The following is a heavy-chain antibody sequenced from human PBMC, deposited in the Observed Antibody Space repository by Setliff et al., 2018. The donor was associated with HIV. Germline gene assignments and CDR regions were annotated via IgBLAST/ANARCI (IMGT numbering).Heavy chain of an antibody. J-gene: IGHJ5*02. CDR2: ISYTGGT. V-gene: IGHV4-59*11. Sequence: PSETLSLTCTVSGGSISSHYWGWLRQPPGKGLEWIGSISYTGGTNHNPSLQSRVTMSIDTSKDQFSLKLSSLTSADTAVYYCALPYCSGGNCWSSASLPPAGWFDPWGQGTLVTVSS. CDR3: ALPYCSGGNCWSSASLPPAGWFDP. CDR1: GGSISSHY. D-gene: IGHD2-15*01.